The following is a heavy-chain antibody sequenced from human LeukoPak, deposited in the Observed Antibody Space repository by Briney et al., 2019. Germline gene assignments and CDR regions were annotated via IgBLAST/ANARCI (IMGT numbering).Heavy chain of an antibody. D-gene: IGHD1-7*01. CDR1: GFTFIHYE. Sequence: GGSLRLSCAASGFTFIHYEMDWVRPAPGKGPEGVSYISTSGTKVYYADSVKGRLTISRDNAKHSLFRQMNSLRVEDSAIYYCARGVTEELDYWGQGALVTVSS. CDR3: ARGVTEELDY. V-gene: IGHV3-48*03. J-gene: IGHJ4*02. CDR2: ISTSGTKV.